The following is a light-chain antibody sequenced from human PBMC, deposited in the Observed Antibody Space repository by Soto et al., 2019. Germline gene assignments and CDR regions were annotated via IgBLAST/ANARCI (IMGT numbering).Light chain of an antibody. Sequence: EIVMTQSPATLSVSPGERATLSCRASQNVYSNLAWYQQKPGQAPRLLIHGTFTRATGIPARFSGSGSGTEFTLTISSLQSEDFAVYYCQQYNKWPLTFGGGTKVEIK. J-gene: IGKJ4*01. CDR3: QQYNKWPLT. V-gene: IGKV3-15*01. CDR1: QNVYSN. CDR2: GTF.